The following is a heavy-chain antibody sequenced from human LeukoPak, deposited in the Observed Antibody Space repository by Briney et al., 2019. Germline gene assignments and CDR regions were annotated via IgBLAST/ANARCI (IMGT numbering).Heavy chain of an antibody. J-gene: IGHJ3*01. Sequence: PGGSLRLSCAASGFTFSSYSMNWVRQAPGKGLESVSSISSSSSYIYYADSVKGRFTISRDNAKNSLYLQMNSLRADDTAVYYCAMKAVPRPRLHDAFDFWGQGTVVSVSS. V-gene: IGHV3-21*04. CDR1: GFTFSSYS. D-gene: IGHD5-24*01. CDR2: ISSSSSYI. CDR3: AMKAVPRPRLHDAFDF.